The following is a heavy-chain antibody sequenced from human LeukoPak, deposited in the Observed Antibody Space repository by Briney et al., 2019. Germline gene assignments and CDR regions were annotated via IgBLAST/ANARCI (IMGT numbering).Heavy chain of an antibody. D-gene: IGHD6-13*01. V-gene: IGHV1-69*06. CDR2: IIPIFGTA. J-gene: IGHJ5*02. CDR3: ARAEVSSSRRRWFDP. CDR1: GGTFSSYA. Sequence: SVKVSCKASGGTFSSYAISWVRQAPGQGLEWMGGIIPIFGTANYAQKFQGRVTITADKSTSTAYMELSSLRSEDTAVYYCARAEVSSSRRRWFDPWGQGTLVTVSS.